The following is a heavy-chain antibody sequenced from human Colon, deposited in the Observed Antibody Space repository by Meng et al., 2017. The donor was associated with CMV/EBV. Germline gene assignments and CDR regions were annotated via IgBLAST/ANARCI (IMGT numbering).Heavy chain of an antibody. V-gene: IGHV3-23*01. CDR3: AKCGSGRYRYYYGMDV. J-gene: IGHJ6*02. Sequence: TVGSSAMGWVRQARGKGLEWVSGISGSGESDTAYYADSVKGRFTISRDNSKNTLYLQMNTLRDEDTAVYYCAKCGSGRYRYYYGMDVWGQGTTVTVSS. CDR1: TVGSSA. D-gene: IGHD3-10*01. CDR2: ISGSGESDTA.